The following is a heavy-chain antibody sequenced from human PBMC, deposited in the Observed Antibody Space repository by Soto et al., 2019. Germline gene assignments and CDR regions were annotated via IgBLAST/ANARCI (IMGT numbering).Heavy chain of an antibody. D-gene: IGHD5-18*01. CDR1: GGIFTNNA. CDR3: ATGGHNDGYNVYLGMDV. V-gene: IGHV1-69*01. Sequence: QVQVVQSGAEVKKPGSSVKVSCKVSGGIFTNNAISWVRQAPGQGLEWLGGVIHLFHTGYYAQIYRGRLRISADGATNTAYMELSGLTSGDTAVYFCATGGHNDGYNVYLGMDVWGQGPTVPVS. J-gene: IGHJ6*02. CDR2: VIHLFHTG.